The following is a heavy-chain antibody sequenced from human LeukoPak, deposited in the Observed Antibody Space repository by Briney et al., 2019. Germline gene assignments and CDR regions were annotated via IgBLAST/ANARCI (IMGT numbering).Heavy chain of an antibody. CDR2: INHSGST. Sequence: SETLSLTCAVYGGSFSGYYWSWIRQPPGKGLEWIGEINHSGSTNYNPSLKSRVTISVDTSKNQFSLKLSSVTAADTAVYYCARGRGGSYYRMADKPPWFDYWGQGTLVTVSS. CDR3: ARGRGGSYYRMADKPPWFDY. V-gene: IGHV4-34*01. J-gene: IGHJ4*02. CDR1: GGSFSGYY. D-gene: IGHD1-26*01.